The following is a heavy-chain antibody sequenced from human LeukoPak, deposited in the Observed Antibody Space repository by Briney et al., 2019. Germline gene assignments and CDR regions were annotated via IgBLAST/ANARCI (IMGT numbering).Heavy chain of an antibody. J-gene: IGHJ4*02. Sequence: WASVTVSCKASGYTFTGYYMHWVRQAPGQGLEWMGWINPNSGGTNYAQKFQGRVTMTRDTSISTAYMELSRLRSDDTAVYYCARVGGVCGGDCYSSLGYWGQGTLVTVSS. CDR1: GYTFTGYY. V-gene: IGHV1-2*02. D-gene: IGHD2-21*02. CDR2: INPNSGGT. CDR3: ARVGGVCGGDCYSSLGY.